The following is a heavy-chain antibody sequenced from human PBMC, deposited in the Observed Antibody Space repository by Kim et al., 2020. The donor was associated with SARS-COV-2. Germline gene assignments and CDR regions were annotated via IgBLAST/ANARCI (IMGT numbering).Heavy chain of an antibody. D-gene: IGHD4-17*01. CDR3: AKGSGTVTSFDY. J-gene: IGHJ4*02. Sequence: YSADSVKGRFTISRDNSKNTLYLQMNSLRAEDTAVYYCAKGSGTVTSFDYWGQGTLVTVSS. V-gene: IGHV3-23*01.